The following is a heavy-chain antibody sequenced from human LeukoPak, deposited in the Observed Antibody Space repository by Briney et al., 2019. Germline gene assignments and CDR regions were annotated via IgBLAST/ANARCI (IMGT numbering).Heavy chain of an antibody. Sequence: SVKVSCKASGGTFSSYAISWVRQAPGQGLEWMGGIIPIFGTANYAQKFQGRVTITADESTSTAYMELSSLRSEDTAVYYCARAIVVLPSANWFDPWGQGTPVTVSS. J-gene: IGHJ5*02. CDR1: GGTFSSYA. V-gene: IGHV1-69*13. CDR2: IIPIFGTA. D-gene: IGHD2-2*01. CDR3: ARAIVVLPSANWFDP.